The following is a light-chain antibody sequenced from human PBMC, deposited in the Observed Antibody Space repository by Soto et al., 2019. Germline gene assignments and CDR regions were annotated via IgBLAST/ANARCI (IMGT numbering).Light chain of an antibody. V-gene: IGKV1-5*03. CDR2: KAS. CDR1: QTISMW. J-gene: IGKJ1*01. Sequence: DIQMTQSPSTLSGSVGDRVTLTCRASQTISMWLAWYQQKPGKAPKVLIYKASSLESGVPSRFSGSGSGTEFSLTISSLQPDDFATYYCQQYNSYSPTLGQGNKVDIK. CDR3: QQYNSYSPT.